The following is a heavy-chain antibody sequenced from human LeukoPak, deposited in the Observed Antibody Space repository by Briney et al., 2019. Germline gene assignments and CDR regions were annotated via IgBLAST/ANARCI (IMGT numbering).Heavy chain of an antibody. D-gene: IGHD5-18*01. J-gene: IGHJ4*02. CDR1: GFTFSSYG. Sequence: GGSVRLPCAASGFTFSSYGMRWVRQAPGKGLEWVSAISGSGGSTYYADSVKGRFTISRDNSKNTLYLQMNSLRAEDTAVYYCAKEAWQLWLLFDYWGQGTLVTVSS. V-gene: IGHV3-23*01. CDR3: AKEAWQLWLLFDY. CDR2: ISGSGGST.